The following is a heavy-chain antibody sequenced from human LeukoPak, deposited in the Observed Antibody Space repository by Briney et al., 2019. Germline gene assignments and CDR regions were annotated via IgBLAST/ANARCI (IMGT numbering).Heavy chain of an antibody. D-gene: IGHD2/OR15-2a*01. CDR3: ARVLSVSYCDS. CDR1: GSSGTTNY. Sequence: QSGGSLRLSCAASGSSGTTNYMSWVRQAPGKGLEFVSIVYGGDTPVYADSVKGRFTISRDNSKNTLYLQMNSLRGEDTAVYYCARVLSVSYCDSWGQGTLVTVSS. J-gene: IGHJ5*01. V-gene: IGHV3-53*01. CDR2: VYGGDTP.